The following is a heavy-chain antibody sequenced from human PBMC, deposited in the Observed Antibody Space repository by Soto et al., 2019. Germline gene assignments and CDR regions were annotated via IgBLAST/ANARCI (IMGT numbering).Heavy chain of an antibody. CDR3: AKDRNDILTRYYGY. D-gene: IGHD3-9*01. J-gene: IGHJ4*02. Sequence: GGSLRLSCAASGFTISSYGMHWVRQAPGKGLEWVAVTSYDGSNKYYADSVKGRFTISRDNSKNTLYLQMNSLRAEDTAVYYCAKDRNDILTRYYGYWGQGTLVTVSS. CDR1: GFTISSYG. V-gene: IGHV3-30*18. CDR2: TSYDGSNK.